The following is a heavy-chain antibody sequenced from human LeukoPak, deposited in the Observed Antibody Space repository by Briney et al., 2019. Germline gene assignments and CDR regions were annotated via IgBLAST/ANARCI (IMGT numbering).Heavy chain of an antibody. CDR2: IYSSGYA. CDR3: AREFTNYPPPRQDV. J-gene: IGHJ6*04. D-gene: IGHD2-8*01. CDR1: GGSINSYY. V-gene: IGHV4-4*07. Sequence: PSETLSLTCTVSGGSINSYYWTWIRQPAGKGLEWIGHIYSSGYATYNPSLKSRVSISIDKSKNQFSLNLTSVTAADTAVYYCAREFTNYPPPRQDVWGKGTTVAVSS.